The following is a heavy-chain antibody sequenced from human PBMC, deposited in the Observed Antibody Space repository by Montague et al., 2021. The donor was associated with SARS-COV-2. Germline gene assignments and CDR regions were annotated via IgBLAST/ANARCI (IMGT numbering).Heavy chain of an antibody. V-gene: IGHV4-59*01. Sequence: SETLSLTCTVSGGSISNYYWSWIRHPPGRGLEWIGYIYYSGSTDYSPSLKSRVTISLDTSKNQFSLKVTSVTAADTAVYYCGRGGGDYNYGLDVWGPGTTVTVSS. D-gene: IGHD2-21*01. CDR2: IYYSGST. CDR1: GGSISNYY. J-gene: IGHJ6*02. CDR3: GRGGGDYNYGLDV.